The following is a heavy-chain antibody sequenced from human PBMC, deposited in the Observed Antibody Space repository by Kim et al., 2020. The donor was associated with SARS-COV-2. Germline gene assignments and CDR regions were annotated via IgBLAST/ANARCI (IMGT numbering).Heavy chain of an antibody. D-gene: IGHD2-15*01. J-gene: IGHJ4*02. CDR1: GGSLSNFY. CDR3: ACRWWHGGTDVY. Sequence: SETLSLSCPVYGGSLSNFYWNWIRQFPGKGLEWIGYIDYTGDTNYNPSLKSRVTISMDMSKNQFSLNLRSVTAADTAVYYCACRWWHGGTDVYWGRGSL. V-gene: IGHV4-59*01. CDR2: IDYTGDT.